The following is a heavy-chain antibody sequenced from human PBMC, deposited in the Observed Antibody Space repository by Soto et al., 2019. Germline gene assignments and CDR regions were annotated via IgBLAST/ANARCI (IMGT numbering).Heavy chain of an antibody. CDR3: ARGNLGELSLYPLYYFDY. CDR2: IYYSGST. V-gene: IGHV4-59*12. CDR1: GGSISSYY. J-gene: IGHJ4*02. Sequence: SETLSLTCTVSGGSISSYYWSWIRQPPGKGLEWIGYIYYSGSTNYNPSLKSRVTISVDTSKNQFSLKLSSVTAADTAVYYCARGNLGELSLYPLYYFDYWGQGTLVTVSS. D-gene: IGHD3-16*02.